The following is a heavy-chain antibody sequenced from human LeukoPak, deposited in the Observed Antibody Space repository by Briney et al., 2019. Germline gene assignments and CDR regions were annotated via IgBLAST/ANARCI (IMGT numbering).Heavy chain of an antibody. V-gene: IGHV3-9*01. D-gene: IGHD7-27*01. CDR2: ISWNSGSI. Sequence: GGSLRLSCAASGFTFDDYAMHWVRQAPGKGLEWVSGISWNSGSIGYADSVKGRFTISRDNAKNPLHLQMNSVRAEDTALYYCAKANGGYLYYYFMDVWGKGTTVTVSS. J-gene: IGHJ6*03. CDR1: GFTFDDYA. CDR3: AKANGGYLYYYFMDV.